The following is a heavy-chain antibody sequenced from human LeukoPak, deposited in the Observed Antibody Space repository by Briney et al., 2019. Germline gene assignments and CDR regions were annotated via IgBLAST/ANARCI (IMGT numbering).Heavy chain of an antibody. D-gene: IGHD4-11*01. Sequence: KTGESLKISGKCSGYRFSSYWIGWVRQMPGKGLEWMGIISPGDSDTRNSTSFQGQVNISADNSISTAYLQWSSLKASDAAIYYCARGSGNYGGWYDPWGQGTLVTVSS. V-gene: IGHV5-51*01. CDR3: ARGSGNYGGWYDP. CDR1: GYRFSSYW. J-gene: IGHJ5*02. CDR2: ISPGDSDT.